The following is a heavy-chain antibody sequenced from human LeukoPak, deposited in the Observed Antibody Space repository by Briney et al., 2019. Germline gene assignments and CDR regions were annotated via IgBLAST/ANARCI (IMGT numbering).Heavy chain of an antibody. CDR3: ARLGVMDTAMVDY. V-gene: IGHV4-39*07. Sequence: SETLSLTCTVSGGSINTPNYYWGWIRQTPGKGLEWFGNIFYSGGTYYSPSLTSRVTISLDTSRNQFSLQLNSVTAADTAVYYCARLGVMDTAMVDYWGQGTLVTVSS. D-gene: IGHD5-18*01. CDR2: IFYSGGT. J-gene: IGHJ4*02. CDR1: GGSINTPNYY.